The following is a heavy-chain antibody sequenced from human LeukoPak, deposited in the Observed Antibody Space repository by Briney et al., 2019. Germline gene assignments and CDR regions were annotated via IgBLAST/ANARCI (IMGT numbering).Heavy chain of an antibody. D-gene: IGHD2-21*01. Sequence: GGSLRLSCAASGFTFSSYAMSWVRQAPGKGLEWVSVIIGNGGGINYADSVRGRFFISRDNAANTLYLQMNSLRVEDTAVYYCAKDRIADGRYSIDFWGQGTLVSVSS. J-gene: IGHJ4*02. CDR2: IIGNGGGI. CDR3: AKDRIADGRYSIDF. V-gene: IGHV3-23*01. CDR1: GFTFSSYA.